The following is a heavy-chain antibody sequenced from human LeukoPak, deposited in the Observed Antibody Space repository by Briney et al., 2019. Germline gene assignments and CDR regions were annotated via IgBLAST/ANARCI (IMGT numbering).Heavy chain of an antibody. V-gene: IGHV3-23*01. J-gene: IGHJ4*02. CDR2: ISGSGGNI. D-gene: IGHD3-10*01. Sequence: GGSLRLSCAASGFTFSSYSMNWVRQAPGKGLEWVSSISGSGGNIDYADSVKGRFTISRDNSKNTLYLQMNSLRAEDTAVYYCAKDFRMVRGVINDYWGQGTLVTVSS. CDR1: GFTFSSYS. CDR3: AKDFRMVRGVINDY.